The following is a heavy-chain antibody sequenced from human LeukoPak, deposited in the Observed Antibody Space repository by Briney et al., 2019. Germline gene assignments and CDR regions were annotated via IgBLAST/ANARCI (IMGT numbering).Heavy chain of an antibody. J-gene: IGHJ3*02. CDR1: GGTFSNYA. V-gene: IGHV1-69*05. CDR3: ASEEFGELLRAFDI. CDR2: IIPMFGTT. Sequence: SVKVSCKASGGTFSNYAISWVRQAPGQGLEWMGRIIPMFGTTNYAQKFQGRVTMTRDTSTSTVYMELSSLRSEDTAVYYCASEEFGELLRAFDIWGQGTMVTVSS. D-gene: IGHD3-10*01.